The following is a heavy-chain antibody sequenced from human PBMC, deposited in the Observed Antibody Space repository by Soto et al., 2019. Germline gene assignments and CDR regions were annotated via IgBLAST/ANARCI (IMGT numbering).Heavy chain of an antibody. CDR1: GGYSSDYD. V-gene: IGHV4-59*12. CDR3: ARGGRRPPGMDV. Sequence: PSETLSLTCSVSGGYSSDYDCSRIRQPPGKGLEWIGYIYYSGSTNYNPSLKSRITISVDTSKNQFSLKLSSVTAADTAVYYCARGGRRPPGMDVWGQGTTVTVSS. J-gene: IGHJ6*02. CDR2: IYYSGST.